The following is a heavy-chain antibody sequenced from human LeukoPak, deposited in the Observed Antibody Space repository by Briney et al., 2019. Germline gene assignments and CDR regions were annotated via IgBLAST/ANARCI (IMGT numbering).Heavy chain of an antibody. CDR3: AKLSDHTTGYHPFDY. V-gene: IGHV1-2*02. CDR2: INPKSGGT. J-gene: IGHJ4*02. CDR1: GYTFSDYY. Sequence: ASVKVSCKASGYTFSDYYIHWVRRAPGQGLEWMGWINPKSGGTSYAQKFQGRVTMTRDTSISAVYMDLSRLTSDDAAVYYCAKLSDHTTGYHPFDYWGQGTLVTVS. D-gene: IGHD1-26*01.